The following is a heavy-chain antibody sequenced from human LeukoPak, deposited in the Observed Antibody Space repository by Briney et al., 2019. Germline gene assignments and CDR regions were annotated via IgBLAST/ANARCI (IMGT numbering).Heavy chain of an antibody. CDR2: IYPGDSDT. D-gene: IGHD3-22*01. V-gene: IGHV5-51*01. CDR1: GYSFTSYW. Sequence: GESLKISCKGSGYSFTSYWIGWVRQMPGKGLEWMGIIYPGDSDTRYSPSFQGQVTISVDKSISTAYLQWSSLKASDTAMYYCARQIYYYDSSGSENWFDPWGQGTLVTVSS. J-gene: IGHJ5*02. CDR3: ARQIYYYDSSGSENWFDP.